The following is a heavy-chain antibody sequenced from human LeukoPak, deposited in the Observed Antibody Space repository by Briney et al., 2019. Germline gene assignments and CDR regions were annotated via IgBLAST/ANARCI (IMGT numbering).Heavy chain of an antibody. Sequence: GGSLRLSCAASGFVFNDYYMNWFRQTPGKGLEWVSYISNSGLDIYYSDSVKGRFTISRDNAKKSLYLQMNSLRPEDTALYYCARVRSRYIWGTPQWPFDMWGQGTMVTV. CDR1: GFVFNDYY. CDR2: ISNSGLDI. V-gene: IGHV3-11*01. CDR3: ARVRSRYIWGTPQWPFDM. J-gene: IGHJ3*02. D-gene: IGHD3-16*01.